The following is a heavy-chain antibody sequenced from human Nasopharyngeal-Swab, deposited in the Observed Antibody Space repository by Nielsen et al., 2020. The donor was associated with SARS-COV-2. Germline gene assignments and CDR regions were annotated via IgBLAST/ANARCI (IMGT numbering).Heavy chain of an antibody. CDR2: ITHDGSET. V-gene: IGHV3-7*01. D-gene: IGHD6-13*01. J-gene: IGHJ6*03. CDR1: EFAFGSYW. Sequence: GESLKISCAASEFAFGSYWMSWVRQAPGKGLEWVAHITHDGSETYYVGSVEGRFTISRDDTKKSLFLQMHSLRPEDTAVYYCARDGQQQPGHWYYYMDVWGKGTTVTVSS. CDR3: ARDGQQQPGHWYYYMDV.